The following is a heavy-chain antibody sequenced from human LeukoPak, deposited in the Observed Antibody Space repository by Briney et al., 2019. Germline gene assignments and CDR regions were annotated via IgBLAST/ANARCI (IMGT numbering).Heavy chain of an antibody. J-gene: IGHJ6*03. CDR1: GFTFSSYS. CDR2: ISSSSSYI. CDR3: ARARYTVTDEPYYYYYYMDV. Sequence: GGSLRLSCAASGFTFSSYSMNWVRQAPGKGLEWVSSISSSSSYIYYADSVKGRFTISRDNAKNSLYPQMNSLRAEDTAVYYCARARYTVTDEPYYYYYYMDVWGKGTTVTVSS. V-gene: IGHV3-21*01. D-gene: IGHD4-17*01.